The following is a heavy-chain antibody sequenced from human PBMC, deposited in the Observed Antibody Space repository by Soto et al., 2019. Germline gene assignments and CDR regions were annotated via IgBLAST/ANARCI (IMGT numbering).Heavy chain of an antibody. D-gene: IGHD3-22*01. Sequence: GASVKVSCKASGYTFTYRYLHWVRQATGQALEWMGWITPFNSNTNYAQKFQDRVTITRDRSMSTAYMELSSLRSEDTAMYYCASRRSYDTSGSYYGHALDIWGQGTTVTVSS. CDR3: ASRRSYDTSGSYYGHALDI. V-gene: IGHV1-45*02. CDR2: ITPFNSNT. J-gene: IGHJ6*02. CDR1: GYTFTYRY.